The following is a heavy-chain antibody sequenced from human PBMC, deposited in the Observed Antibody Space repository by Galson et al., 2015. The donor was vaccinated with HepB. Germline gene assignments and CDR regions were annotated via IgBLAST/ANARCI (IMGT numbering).Heavy chain of an antibody. J-gene: IGHJ4*02. CDR1: GFTFSSYA. Sequence: SLRLSCAASGFTFSSYAMSWVRQAPGKGLEWVAIISYDGSNKYYADSVKGRFTTSRDNSKNTLYLQMNSLRNEETAVYYCARAKYQMSLWGYWGQGTLVTVSS. CDR3: ARAKYQMSLWGY. D-gene: IGHD2-21*01. V-gene: IGHV3-30-3*01. CDR2: ISYDGSNK.